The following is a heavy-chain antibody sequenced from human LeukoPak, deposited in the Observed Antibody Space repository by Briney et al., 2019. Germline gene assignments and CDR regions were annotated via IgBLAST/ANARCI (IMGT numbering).Heavy chain of an antibody. D-gene: IGHD1-26*01. V-gene: IGHV4-59*05. J-gene: IGHJ5*02. CDR3: ASRYSGSYYWLDP. CDR1: GGSISSYY. Sequence: PSETLSLTCTVSGGSISSYYWSWIRQPPGKGLEWIGSIYYSGSTYYNPSLRSRVTISVDTSKNQFSLKLSSVTAGDTAVYYCASRYSGSYYWLDPWGQGALVTVSS. CDR2: IYYSGST.